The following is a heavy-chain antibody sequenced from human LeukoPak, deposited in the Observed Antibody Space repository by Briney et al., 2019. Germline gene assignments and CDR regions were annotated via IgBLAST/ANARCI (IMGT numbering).Heavy chain of an antibody. D-gene: IGHD3-10*01. CDR2: IYTSGST. V-gene: IGHV4-61*02. CDR3: AGGTRGGFDP. J-gene: IGHJ5*02. CDR1: GGSISSGSYY. Sequence: PSETLSLTCTVSGGSISSGSYYWSWIRQPAGKGLEWIGRIYTSGSTNYNPSLKSRVTISVDTSKNQFSLKLSSVTAADTAVYYCAGGTRGGFDPWGQGTLVTVSS.